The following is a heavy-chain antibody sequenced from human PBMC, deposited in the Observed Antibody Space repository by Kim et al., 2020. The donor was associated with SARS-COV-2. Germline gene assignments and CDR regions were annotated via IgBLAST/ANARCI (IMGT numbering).Heavy chain of an antibody. CDR2: INWNGGST. V-gene: IGHV3-20*04. D-gene: IGHD3-22*01. CDR3: ARGSSGYYNYYYGMDV. CDR1: GFTFDDYG. J-gene: IGHJ6*02. Sequence: GGSLRLSCAASGFTFDDYGMSWVRQAPGKGLEWVSGINWNGGSTGYADSVKGRFTISRDNAKNSLYLQMNSLRAEDTALYYCARGSSGYYNYYYGMDVWGRGNTVTVSS.